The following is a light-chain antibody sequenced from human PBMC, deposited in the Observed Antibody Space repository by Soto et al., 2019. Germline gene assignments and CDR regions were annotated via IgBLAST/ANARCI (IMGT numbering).Light chain of an antibody. CDR1: SSDVGTYNS. CDR3: SSYSSSSSYV. Sequence: QSVLTQPASVSGSPGQSITISCTGTSSDVGTYNSVSWYQQYPGKAPKLMIHDVSNRPSGVSNRFSGSKSGNTASLTISGLQAEEEADYYCSSYSSSSSYVFGSGTKLTVL. V-gene: IGLV2-14*01. CDR2: DVS. J-gene: IGLJ1*01.